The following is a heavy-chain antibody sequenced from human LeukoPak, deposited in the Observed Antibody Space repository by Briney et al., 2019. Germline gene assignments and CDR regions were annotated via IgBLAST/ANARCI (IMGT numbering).Heavy chain of an antibody. J-gene: IGHJ4*02. D-gene: IGHD2-2*01. Sequence: GGSLRLSCAASGFTFSSYAMHWVRQAPGKGLEWVAVISYDGSNKYYADSVKGRFTISRDNSKNTLFLQMNSLRAEDTAVYYCAREVGAGGGIVVVPAAIFDYWGQGTLVTVSS. V-gene: IGHV3-30*04. CDR1: GFTFSSYA. CDR2: ISYDGSNK. CDR3: AREVGAGGGIVVVPAAIFDY.